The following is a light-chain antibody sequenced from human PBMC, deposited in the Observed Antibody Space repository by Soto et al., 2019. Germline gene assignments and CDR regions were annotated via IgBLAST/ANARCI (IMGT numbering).Light chain of an antibody. J-gene: IGKJ4*01. CDR1: QSVSSN. V-gene: IGKV3D-15*01. Sequence: EIVMTQSPATLSVSPGERATLSCRASQSVSSNLAWYQQKPGQSPRLLIYGASTRATGIPARFSGSGPGTVFTLTDGCVQCEDCGVLYCQKYNNSPLTFGGGTKVEIK. CDR3: QKYNNSPLT. CDR2: GAS.